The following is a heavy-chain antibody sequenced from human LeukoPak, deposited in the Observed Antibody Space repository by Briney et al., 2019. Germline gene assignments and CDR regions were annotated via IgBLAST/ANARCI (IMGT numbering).Heavy chain of an antibody. CDR1: GYTFTGYY. Sequence: ASVKVSCKASGYTFTGYYMHWVRQAPGQGLEWMGWINPNTGATNYAQKFQGRVTVTTDTSISTAYMELSRLRSDDTAVYYCVTLLSNAAFDYWGQGTLVTVSS. V-gene: IGHV1-2*02. J-gene: IGHJ4*02. CDR3: VTLLSNAAFDY. CDR2: INPNTGAT. D-gene: IGHD6-25*01.